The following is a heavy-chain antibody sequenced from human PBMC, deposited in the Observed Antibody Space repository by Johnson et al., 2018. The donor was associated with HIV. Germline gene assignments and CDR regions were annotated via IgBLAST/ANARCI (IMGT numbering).Heavy chain of an antibody. V-gene: IGHV3-53*01. CDR2: IYSAGNT. D-gene: IGHD3-22*01. J-gene: IGHJ3*02. CDR3: ARDRGYWDAFDI. CDR1: GFTVSSNY. Sequence: VQLVESGGGLIQPGGSLRLSCAASGFTVSSNYMSWVRQAPGKGLAWVSVIYSAGNTYYADSVKGRFSISRDNAKNSLYLQMNSLRAEDTAVYYCARDRGYWDAFDIWGQGTMVTVSS.